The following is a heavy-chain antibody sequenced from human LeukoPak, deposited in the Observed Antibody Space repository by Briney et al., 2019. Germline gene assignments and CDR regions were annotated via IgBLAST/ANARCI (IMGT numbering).Heavy chain of an antibody. CDR1: GFTFSSYG. V-gene: IGHV3-30*03. D-gene: IGHD3-9*01. CDR2: ISYDGSNK. J-gene: IGHJ6*04. Sequence: GGSLRLSCAASGFTFSSYGMHWVRQAPGKGLEWVAVISYDGSNKYYADSVKGRFTISRDNSKNTLYLQMNSLRAEDTAVYYCARGDDILTGAPYYYYGMDVWGKGTTVTVSS. CDR3: ARGDDILTGAPYYYYGMDV.